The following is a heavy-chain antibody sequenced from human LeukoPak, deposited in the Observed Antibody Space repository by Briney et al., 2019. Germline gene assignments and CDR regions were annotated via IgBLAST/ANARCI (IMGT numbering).Heavy chain of an antibody. V-gene: IGHV3-21*01. CDR1: GFTFSSYS. CDR3: ARVRRSMTTVTAFDY. CDR2: ISSSSSYI. D-gene: IGHD4-17*01. J-gene: IGHJ4*02. Sequence: GGSLRLSCAASGFTFSSYSMNWVRQAPGKGLEWVSSISSSSSYIYYADSVKGRFTISRDNAKNSLYLQMNSLRAEDTAVYYCARVRRSMTTVTAFDYWGQGTLVAVSS.